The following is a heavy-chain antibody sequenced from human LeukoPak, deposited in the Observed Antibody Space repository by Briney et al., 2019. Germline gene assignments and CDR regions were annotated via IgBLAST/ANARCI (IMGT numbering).Heavy chain of an antibody. D-gene: IGHD5-12*01. Sequence: SETLSLTCTVFGASISSAGYYWSWLRQHPGQGLEWIGYIYHSGSTYYNPSLKRRVIISLDTSKNQFSLKVRSVTAADTAVYYCARDEGGVALLDFWGQGTLVTVSS. CDR2: IYHSGST. CDR3: ARDEGGVALLDF. CDR1: GASISSAGYY. J-gene: IGHJ4*02. V-gene: IGHV4-31*03.